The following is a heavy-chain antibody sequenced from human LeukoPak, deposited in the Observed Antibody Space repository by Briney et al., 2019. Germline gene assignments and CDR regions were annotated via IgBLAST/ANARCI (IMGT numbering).Heavy chain of an antibody. J-gene: IGHJ4*02. Sequence: PGGSLRLPCAASGFTFIGSAMHWVRQAPGKGRKWVGRIKSKTDVGTTDYAATVKGRFTISRDDSKNTLYLQMNSLKTEDTAVYYCVEDYYDSSGYSKPFGYWGQGTLVTVSS. CDR3: VEDYYDSSGYSKPFGY. D-gene: IGHD3-22*01. CDR1: GFTFIGSA. CDR2: IKSKTDVGTT. V-gene: IGHV3-15*01.